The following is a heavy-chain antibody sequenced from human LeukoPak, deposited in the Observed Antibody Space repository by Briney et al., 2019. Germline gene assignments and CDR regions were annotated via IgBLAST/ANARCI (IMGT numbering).Heavy chain of an antibody. V-gene: IGHV4-4*07. J-gene: IGHJ4*02. CDR2: IYTRGST. D-gene: IGHD6-19*01. CDR1: GVSISSYY. CDR3: ARVKRSSGWVDY. Sequence: SDTLSLIRTVSGVSISSYYWSWLHQPAGKGLEWIGRIYTRGSTNYNPSLKSRVTISVDKSKNQFSLKLSSVTAADTAVYYCARVKRSSGWVDYWGQGTLVTVSS.